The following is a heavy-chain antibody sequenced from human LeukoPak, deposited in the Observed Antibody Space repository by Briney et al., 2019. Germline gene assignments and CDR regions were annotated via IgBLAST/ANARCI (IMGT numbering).Heavy chain of an antibody. V-gene: IGHV3-33*01. CDR2: IWYDGSNK. J-gene: IGHJ4*02. CDR3: ARDPVDLVLVPAAGQGFDY. CDR1: GFTFSSYV. D-gene: IGHD2-2*01. Sequence: PGGSLRLSCAASGFTFSSYVMHWVRQAPGKGLEWVAVIWYDGSNKYYADSVKGRFTISRDNSKNTLYLQMNSLRVEDTAVYYCARDPVDLVLVPAAGQGFDYWGQGTLVTVSS.